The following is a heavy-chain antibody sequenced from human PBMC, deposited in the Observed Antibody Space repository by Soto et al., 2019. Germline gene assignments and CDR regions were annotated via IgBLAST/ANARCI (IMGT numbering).Heavy chain of an antibody. CDR1: GGSISSGNYY. D-gene: IGHD4-17*01. J-gene: IGHJ4*02. Sequence: QVQLQESGPGLVKPSQTLSLTCTVSGGSISSGNYYWSWIRQPPGKGLEWIGFISYSGTTHYSASLRSRVSISVDTPKNQFSLDLSSVTAADTAVYYCATMGTPVTGLYYFDYWGQGTLVTFSS. V-gene: IGHV4-30-4*01. CDR3: ATMGTPVTGLYYFDY. CDR2: ISYSGTT.